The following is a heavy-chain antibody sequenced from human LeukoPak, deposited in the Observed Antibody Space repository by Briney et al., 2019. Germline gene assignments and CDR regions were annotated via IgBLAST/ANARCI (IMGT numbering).Heavy chain of an antibody. J-gene: IGHJ4*02. CDR2: IKQDGSEK. D-gene: IGHD1-26*01. CDR1: GFTVSSNY. CDR3: ARERGSYEGYYFDY. V-gene: IGHV3-7*01. Sequence: PGGSLRLSCAASGFTVSSNYMSWVRQAPGKGLEWVANIKQDGSEKYYVDSVKGRFTISRDNAKNSLYLQMNSLRAEDTAVYYCARERGSYEGYYFDYWGQGTLVTVSS.